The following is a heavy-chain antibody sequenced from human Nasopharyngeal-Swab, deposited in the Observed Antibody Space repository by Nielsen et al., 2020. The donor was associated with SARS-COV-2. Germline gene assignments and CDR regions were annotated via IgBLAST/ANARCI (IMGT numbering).Heavy chain of an antibody. CDR2: IDAGGAYT. J-gene: IGHJ4*02. CDR1: GFTFSTYA. V-gene: IGHV3-23*01. CDR3: ADPPFSEY. Sequence: GESLKISCAASGFTFSTYAMTWVRQAPGKGLEWVSTIDAGGAYTFYADSVKGRFTISRDNSKNTLYLQMNSLRADDTAVYYCADPPFSEYWGQGTLVTVSS.